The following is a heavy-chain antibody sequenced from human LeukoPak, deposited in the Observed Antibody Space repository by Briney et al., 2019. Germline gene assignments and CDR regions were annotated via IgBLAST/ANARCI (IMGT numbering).Heavy chain of an antibody. Sequence: GESLKISCKGSGYSFTSYWIGWVRQMPGKGLEWVGIIYPGDSDTRYSPSFQGQVTISADKSISTAYLQWSSLKASDTAMYYCARPDCSGGSCVWLDPWGQGTLVTVSS. CDR1: GYSFTSYW. CDR2: IYPGDSDT. V-gene: IGHV5-51*01. D-gene: IGHD2-15*01. J-gene: IGHJ5*02. CDR3: ARPDCSGGSCVWLDP.